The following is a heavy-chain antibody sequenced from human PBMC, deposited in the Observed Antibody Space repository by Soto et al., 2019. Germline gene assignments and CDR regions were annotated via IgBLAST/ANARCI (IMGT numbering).Heavy chain of an antibody. CDR2: IYWDDDK. CDR3: ARAYYSNFNLDY. CDR1: GFSLTTSGVG. V-gene: IGHV2-5*02. Sequence: QITLKESGPTLVKPTQTLTLTCTFSGFSLTTSGVGVGWIRQPPGKALEWLAVIYWDDDKRYSPSLKSRLIITKDTSKNQVVLTMTNMDPVDTATYSCARAYYSNFNLDYWGQGTLVSVSS. D-gene: IGHD4-4*01. J-gene: IGHJ4*02.